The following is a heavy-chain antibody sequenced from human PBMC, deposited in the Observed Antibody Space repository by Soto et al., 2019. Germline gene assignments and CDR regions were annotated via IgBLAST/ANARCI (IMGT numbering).Heavy chain of an antibody. J-gene: IGHJ4*02. CDR2: IYYSGST. CDR3: ARRYGVAYDF. V-gene: IGHV4-59*08. CDR1: GGSISSYY. Sequence: PSETLSLTCTVSGGSISSYYWSWIRQPPGKGLEWIGYIYYSGSTNYSPSLKSRVTISVDTSKNQFSLKLSSVTAADTAVYYCARRYGVAYDFWGQGTLVTVSS. D-gene: IGHD1-20*01.